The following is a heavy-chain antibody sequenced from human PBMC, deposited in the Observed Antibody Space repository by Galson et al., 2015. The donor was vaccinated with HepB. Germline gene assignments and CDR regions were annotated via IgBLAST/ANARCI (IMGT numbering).Heavy chain of an antibody. CDR3: AVSQPNTAMVSNYYYYYGMDV. CDR1: GYSFTSYW. CDR2: IDPSDSYT. D-gene: IGHD5-18*01. V-gene: IGHV5-10-1*01. Sequence: QSGAEVKKPGESLRISCKGSGYSFTSYWISWVRQMPGKGLEWMGRIDPSDSYTNYSPSFQGHVTISADKSISTAYLQWSSLKASDTAMYYCAVSQPNTAMVSNYYYYYGMDVWGQGTTVTVSS. J-gene: IGHJ6*02.